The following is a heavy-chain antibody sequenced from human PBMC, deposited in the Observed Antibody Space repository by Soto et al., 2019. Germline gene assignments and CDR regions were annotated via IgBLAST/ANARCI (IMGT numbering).Heavy chain of an antibody. CDR3: ARAGDTDIVVVPAALNWFDP. Sequence: SETLSLTCAVYGGSFSGYYWSWIRQPPGKGLEWIGEINHSGSTNYNPSLKSRVTISVDTSKNQFSLKLSSVTAADTAVYYCARAGDTDIVVVPAALNWFDPWGQGTLVTVSS. CDR1: GGSFSGYY. J-gene: IGHJ5*02. D-gene: IGHD2-2*01. CDR2: INHSGST. V-gene: IGHV4-34*01.